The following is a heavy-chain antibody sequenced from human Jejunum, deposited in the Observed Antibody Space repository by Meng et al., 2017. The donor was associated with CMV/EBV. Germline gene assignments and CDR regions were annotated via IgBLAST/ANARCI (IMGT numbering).Heavy chain of an antibody. J-gene: IGHJ3*01. V-gene: IGHV3-30*18. CDR3: VKSRATLGAFDL. Sequence: SGVAFRNNYLHWVRQAPGKGPEWLSLSPYYGDDAYYAASVRGRFTISKDNSGNVVTLQMNNLRSEDTADYYCVKSRATLGAFDLWGRGTQVTVSS. CDR2: SPYYGDDA. CDR1: GVAFRNNY.